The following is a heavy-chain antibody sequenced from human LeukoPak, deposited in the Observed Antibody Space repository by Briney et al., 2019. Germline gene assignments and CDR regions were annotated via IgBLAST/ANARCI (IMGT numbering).Heavy chain of an antibody. Sequence: SETLSPTCTVSGGSISSYYWSWIRQPAGKGLEWIGRIYTSGSTNYNPSLKSRVTMSVDTSKNQFSLKLSSVTAADTAVYYCARAPPHYDSSGYYSSDAFDIWGQGTMVTVSS. V-gene: IGHV4-4*07. CDR3: ARAPPHYDSSGYYSSDAFDI. D-gene: IGHD3-22*01. CDR2: IYTSGST. J-gene: IGHJ3*02. CDR1: GGSISSYY.